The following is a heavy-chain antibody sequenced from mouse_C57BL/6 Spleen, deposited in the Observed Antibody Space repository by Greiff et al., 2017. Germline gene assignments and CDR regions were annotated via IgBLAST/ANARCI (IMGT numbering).Heavy chain of an antibody. CDR3: ARNQGLRYAMDY. V-gene: IGHV1-82*01. D-gene: IGHD1-1*01. J-gene: IGHJ4*01. Sequence: QVQLKESGPELVKPGASVKISCKASGYAFSSSWMTWVKQRPGQGLEWIGRIYPGDGDTNYNGKFKGKATLTADKSSSTAYMHLSSLTSEDSAVYFCARNQGLRYAMDYWGQGTSVTVSS. CDR1: GYAFSSSW. CDR2: IYPGDGDT.